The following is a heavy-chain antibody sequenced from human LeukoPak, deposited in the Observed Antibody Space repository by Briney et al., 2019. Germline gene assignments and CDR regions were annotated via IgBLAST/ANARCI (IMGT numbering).Heavy chain of an antibody. D-gene: IGHD2-15*01. CDR3: ARGYCSGGSCYDIAVADDY. CDR2: IKQDGSEK. J-gene: IGHJ4*02. V-gene: IGHV3-7*01. CDR1: GFTFSSYW. Sequence: PGGSLRLSCAASGFTFSSYWMSWVRQAPGKGLEWVANIKQDGSEKYYVDSVKGRFTISRDNVKNSLYLQMNSLRAEDTAVYYCARGYCSGGSCYDIAVADDYWGQGTLVTVSS.